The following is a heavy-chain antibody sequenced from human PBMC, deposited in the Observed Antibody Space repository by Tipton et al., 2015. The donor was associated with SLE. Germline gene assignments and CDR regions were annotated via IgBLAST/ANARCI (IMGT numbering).Heavy chain of an antibody. CDR3: ARGSEWWGAFDI. CDR1: GGTFSSYA. V-gene: IGHV1-69*01. D-gene: IGHD2-15*01. J-gene: IGHJ3*02. Sequence: QSGPEAKKPGSSVKVSCKASGGTFSSYAISWVRQAPGQGLEWMGGIIPIFGTANYAQKFQGRVTITADESTSTAYMELSSLRSEDTAVYYCARGSEWWGAFDICGQGTMVTVSS. CDR2: IIPIFGTA.